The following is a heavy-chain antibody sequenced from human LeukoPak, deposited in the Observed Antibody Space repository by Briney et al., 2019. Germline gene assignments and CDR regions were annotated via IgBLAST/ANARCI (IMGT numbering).Heavy chain of an antibody. J-gene: IGHJ4*02. CDR3: AKGLPGFGDLLDVWNY. CDR1: GFTVSANY. V-gene: IGHV3-23*01. CDR2: ISGSGGST. D-gene: IGHD3-10*01. Sequence: GGSLRLSCAASGFTVSANYMSWVRQAPGKGLEWVSAISGSGGSTYYADSVKGRFAISRDNSKNTLYLQMNSLRAEDTALYYCAKGLPGFGDLLDVWNYWGQGILVTVSS.